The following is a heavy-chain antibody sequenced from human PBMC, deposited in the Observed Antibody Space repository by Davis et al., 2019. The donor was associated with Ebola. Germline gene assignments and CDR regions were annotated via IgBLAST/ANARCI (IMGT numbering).Heavy chain of an antibody. J-gene: IGHJ6*02. V-gene: IGHV1-69*05. Sequence: AASVKVSCKASGGTFSSYAISWVRQAPGQGLEWMGGIIPIFGTANYAQNLQDRVTLTTDTSKSTAYMELTSLRSDDTAVYYCAREGTTFRGMDVWGQGTTVTVSS. CDR2: IIPIFGTA. D-gene: IGHD2/OR15-2a*01. CDR1: GGTFSSYA. CDR3: AREGTTFRGMDV.